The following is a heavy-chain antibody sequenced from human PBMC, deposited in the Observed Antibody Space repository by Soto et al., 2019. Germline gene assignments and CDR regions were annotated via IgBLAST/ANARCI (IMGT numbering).Heavy chain of an antibody. CDR2: ISYDGSNK. D-gene: IGHD6-19*01. CDR1: GFTFSSYG. V-gene: IGHV3-30*03. CDR3: AARSGNRGWHPFDY. J-gene: IGHJ4*02. Sequence: QVQLVESGGGVVQPGRSLRLSCAASGFTFSSYGMHWVRQAPGKGLEWVAVISYDGSNKYYADSVKGRFTISRDNSKNTLYLQMNGLRAEDTAVYYCAARSGNRGWHPFDYWGQGTLVTVSS.